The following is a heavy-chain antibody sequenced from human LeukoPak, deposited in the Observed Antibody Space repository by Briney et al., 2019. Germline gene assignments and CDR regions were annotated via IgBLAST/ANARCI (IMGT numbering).Heavy chain of an antibody. J-gene: IGHJ5*02. CDR1: GGSISSYY. CDR2: INYSGST. V-gene: IGHV4-59*01. D-gene: IGHD4-11*01. CDR3: AGVPTEYWFDP. Sequence: PSETLSLTCTVSGGSISSYYWSWIRQPPGKGLEWTGYINYSGSTNYNPSLKSRVTISVDTSKNQFSLKLSSVTAADTAVYYCAGVPTEYWFDPWGQGTLVTVSS.